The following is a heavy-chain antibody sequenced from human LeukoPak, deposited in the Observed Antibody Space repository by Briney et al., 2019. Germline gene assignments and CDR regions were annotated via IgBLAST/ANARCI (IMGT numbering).Heavy chain of an antibody. CDR3: ARPMVRGVMAFDI. CDR2: IYYSGST. J-gene: IGHJ3*02. CDR1: GGSISSYY. Sequence: PSETLSLTCTVSGGSISSYYWSWIRQPPGKGLEWIGYIYYSGSTNYNPSLKSRVTISVDTSMNQFSLKLSSVTAGDTAVYYCARPMVRGVMAFDIWGQGTMVTVSS. V-gene: IGHV4-59*01. D-gene: IGHD3-10*01.